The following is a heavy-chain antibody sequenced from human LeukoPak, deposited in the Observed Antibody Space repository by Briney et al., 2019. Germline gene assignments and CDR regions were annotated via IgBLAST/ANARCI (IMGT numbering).Heavy chain of an antibody. CDR1: GFTFSSLW. V-gene: IGHV3-7*01. Sequence: PGGSLRLSCAASGFTFSSLWMGWLRQAPGKGQEWVANIKPDGSDTYYVDSVKGRFTISRDNAKNSLYLQMNSLRADDTAIYYCARDKIVGPTTLDYWGQGTLVTVSS. CDR3: ARDKIVGPTTLDY. CDR2: IKPDGSDT. D-gene: IGHD1-26*01. J-gene: IGHJ4*02.